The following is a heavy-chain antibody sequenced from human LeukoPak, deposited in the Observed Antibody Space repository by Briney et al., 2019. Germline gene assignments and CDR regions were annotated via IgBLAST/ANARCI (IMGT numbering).Heavy chain of an antibody. V-gene: IGHV4-34*01. CDR1: GGSVSGYY. CDR2: INHSGST. Sequence: SETLSLTCAVYGGSVSGYYWSWIRQPPGKGLEWIGEINHSGSTNYNPSLKSRVTISIDTSKNQFSLKLSSVTAADTVVYYCAREGDDYWGQGTMVTVSS. J-gene: IGHJ4*02. CDR3: AREGDDY.